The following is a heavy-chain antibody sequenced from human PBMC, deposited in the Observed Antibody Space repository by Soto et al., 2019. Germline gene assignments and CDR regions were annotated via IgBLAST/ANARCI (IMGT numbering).Heavy chain of an antibody. CDR3: TRDASRDSSARGWFDP. V-gene: IGHV3-21*01. CDR1: GFTFRSFT. CDR2: ISSNSAYI. D-gene: IGHD6-13*01. Sequence: GESLKISCAASGFTFRSFTMNWVRQAPGKGLEWVSTISSNSAYIYYTDALRGRFTISRDNAKNSLHLQMNSLRAEDTAVYYCTRDASRDSSARGWFDPWGPGTLVTSPQ. J-gene: IGHJ5*02.